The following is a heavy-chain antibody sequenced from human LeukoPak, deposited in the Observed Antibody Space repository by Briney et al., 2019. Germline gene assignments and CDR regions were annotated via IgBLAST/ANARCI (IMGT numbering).Heavy chain of an antibody. J-gene: IGHJ4*02. V-gene: IGHV3-30-3*01. D-gene: IGHD5-24*01. CDR1: GFTFSSYA. Sequence: GGSLRLSCAASGFTFSSYAMHWVRQAPGKGLEWVAVISYDGSNKYYADSVKGRFTISRDNSKNTLYLQMNSLRAEDTAVYYCARFGDGYNYGLYFDYWGQGTLVTVSS. CDR2: ISYDGSNK. CDR3: ARFGDGYNYGLYFDY.